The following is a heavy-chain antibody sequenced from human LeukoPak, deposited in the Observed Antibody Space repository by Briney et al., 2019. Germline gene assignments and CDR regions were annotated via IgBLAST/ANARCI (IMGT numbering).Heavy chain of an antibody. CDR1: GFTFSSYA. CDR2: ISYDGSNK. D-gene: IGHD3-3*01. Sequence: GGSLRLSCAASGFTFSSYAMSWVRQAPGKGLEWVAVISYDGSNKYYADSVKGRFTISRDNSKNTLYLQMNSLRAEDTAVYYCAKDSPSPYDFWSGYLDYWGQGTLVTVSS. CDR3: AKDSPSPYDFWSGYLDY. V-gene: IGHV3-30*18. J-gene: IGHJ4*02.